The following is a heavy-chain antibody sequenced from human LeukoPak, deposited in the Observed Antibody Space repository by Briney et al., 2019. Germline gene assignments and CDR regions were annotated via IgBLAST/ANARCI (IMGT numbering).Heavy chain of an antibody. J-gene: IGHJ4*02. CDR2: IYYSGST. CDR3: AREGIAAAGITY. V-gene: IGHV4-61*01. Sequence: SETLSLTCTVSGGSVSSGSYYWSWIRQPPGKGLEWIGYIYYSGSTNYNPSLKSRVTISVDTSKNQFSLKLSSVTAADTVVYYCAREGIAAAGITYWGRGTLVTVSS. CDR1: GGSVSSGSYY. D-gene: IGHD6-13*01.